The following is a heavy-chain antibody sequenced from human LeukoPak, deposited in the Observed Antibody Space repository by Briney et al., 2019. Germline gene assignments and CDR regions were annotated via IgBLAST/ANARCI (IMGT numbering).Heavy chain of an antibody. J-gene: IGHJ4*02. D-gene: IGHD4-17*01. CDR3: ARQMNTVTADY. Sequence: SGTQTLTCTFSGGSISSSSYFWGWIRQPPGKGLEWIGSIFYSGSTYYNPSLNSRVTISIDTSKNQFSLRLSSVTAADTAVYYCARQMNTVTADYWGQGTLVTVSS. V-gene: IGHV4-39*01. CDR2: IFYSGST. CDR1: GGSISSSSYF.